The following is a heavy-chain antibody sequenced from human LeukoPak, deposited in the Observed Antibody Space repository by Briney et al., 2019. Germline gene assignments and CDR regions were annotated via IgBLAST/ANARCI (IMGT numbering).Heavy chain of an antibody. CDR1: GFTFSSYA. D-gene: IGHD3-3*01. J-gene: IGHJ3*02. CDR3: AKASYYDFWSGYFRGAFDI. V-gene: IGHV3-23*01. Sequence: PGGSLRLSCAASGFTFSSYAMSWVRQAPGKGLEWVSAISGSGGSTYYADSVKGRFTISRDNSKNTLYLQMNSLRAEDTAVYYCAKASYYDFWSGYFRGAFDIWGQGTMVTVSS. CDR2: ISGSGGST.